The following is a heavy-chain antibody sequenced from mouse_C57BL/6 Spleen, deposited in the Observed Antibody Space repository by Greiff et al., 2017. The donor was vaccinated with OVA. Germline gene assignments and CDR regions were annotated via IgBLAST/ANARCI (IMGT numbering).Heavy chain of an antibody. CDR1: GYTFTDYY. V-gene: IGHV1-26*01. Sequence: EVQLQQSGPELVKPGASVKISCKASGYTFTDYYMNWVKQSHGKSLEWIGDINPNNGGTSYNQKFKGKATLTVDKSSSTAYMELRSLTSEDSAVYYGARGDGSSYGYFDVWGTGTTVTVSS. CDR3: ARGDGSSYGYFDV. D-gene: IGHD1-1*01. CDR2: INPNNGGT. J-gene: IGHJ1*03.